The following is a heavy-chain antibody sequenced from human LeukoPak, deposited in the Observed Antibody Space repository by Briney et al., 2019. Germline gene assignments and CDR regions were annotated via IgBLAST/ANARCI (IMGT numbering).Heavy chain of an antibody. J-gene: IGHJ6*02. CDR3: ARGPYSSSWYSYYYYGIDV. D-gene: IGHD6-13*01. Sequence: ASVKVSCKASGYTFTSYDINWVRQATGQGLEWMGWMNPNSGNTGYAQKFQGRVTMTRNTSISTAYMELSSLRSEDTAVYYCARGPYSSSWYSYYYYGIDVWGQGTTVTVSS. V-gene: IGHV1-8*01. CDR2: MNPNSGNT. CDR1: GYTFTSYD.